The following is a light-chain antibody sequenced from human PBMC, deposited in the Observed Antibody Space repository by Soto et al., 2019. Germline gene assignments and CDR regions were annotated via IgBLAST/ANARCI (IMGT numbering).Light chain of an antibody. CDR2: WAS. J-gene: IGKJ1*01. CDR1: QSVLYSSNNKNY. Sequence: DIVMTQSPDSLAVSLGERATINCKSSQSVLYSSNNKNYLAWYQQKPGQPPKLLIYWASTRESGVPDRFRGSGSGTDFTLTISSLQAEDGAVYYCQQYYSTPRTFGQGTKVEIK. CDR3: QQYYSTPRT. V-gene: IGKV4-1*01.